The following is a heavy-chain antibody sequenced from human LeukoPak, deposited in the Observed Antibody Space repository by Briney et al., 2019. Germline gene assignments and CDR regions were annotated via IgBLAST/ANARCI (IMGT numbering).Heavy chain of an antibody. CDR1: GGSISSSNW. J-gene: IGHJ4*02. Sequence: PSGTLSLTCAVSGGSISSSNWWSWVRQPPGKGLEWIGEIYHSGSTNCNPSLKSRVTISVDKSKNQFSLKLSSVTAADTAMYYCARQPSLKVPFDYWGQGTLVTVSS. V-gene: IGHV4-4*02. D-gene: IGHD2-2*01. CDR3: ARQPSLKVPFDY. CDR2: IYHSGST.